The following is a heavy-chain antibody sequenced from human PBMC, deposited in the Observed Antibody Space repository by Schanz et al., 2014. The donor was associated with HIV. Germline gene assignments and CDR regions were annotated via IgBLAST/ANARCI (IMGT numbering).Heavy chain of an antibody. Sequence: VRLLESGGGLVHPGGSLRLSCAASGFTFITYGMHWVRQAPGKGLEWVAGISYDGSNKYYADSVKGRFTISRDSFNNTLYLHMSSLRAEDTAVYFCAKDRTDSGWYKEGPRELGEWGQGTLVTVSS. CDR1: GFTFITYG. V-gene: IGHV3-30*18. J-gene: IGHJ4*02. D-gene: IGHD6-19*01. CDR3: AKDRTDSGWYKEGPRELGE. CDR2: ISYDGSNK.